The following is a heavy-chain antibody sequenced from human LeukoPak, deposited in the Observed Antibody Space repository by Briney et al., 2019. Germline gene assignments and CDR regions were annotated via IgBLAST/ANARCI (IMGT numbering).Heavy chain of an antibody. J-gene: IGHJ5*02. CDR3: ARRYCSGGSCCWFDP. CDR2: IIPIFGTA. CDR1: GGTFSSYA. Sequence: GSSVKASCKASGGTFSSYAISWVRQAPGQGLEWMGGIIPIFGTANYAQKFQGRVTITADESTSTAYMELSSLRSEDTAVYYCARRYCSGGSCCWFDPWGQGTLVTVSS. V-gene: IGHV1-69*01. D-gene: IGHD2-15*01.